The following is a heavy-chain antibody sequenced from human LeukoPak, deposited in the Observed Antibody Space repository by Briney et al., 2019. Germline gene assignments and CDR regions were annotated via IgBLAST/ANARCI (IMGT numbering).Heavy chain of an antibody. CDR2: IYFTGHT. J-gene: IGHJ3*01. CDR3: ARRRQVSFYSPYAFDL. V-gene: IGHV4-59*08. D-gene: IGHD2-15*01. CDR1: GGSMSNSY. Sequence: SETLSLTCTVSGGSMSNSYWGWIRQPPGKGLEWLGYIYFTGHTSSNPSLKRRVTISVDMSKNQLSLRLTSVTAADTAVYYCARRRQVSFYSPYAFDLWGQGTMVTVSS.